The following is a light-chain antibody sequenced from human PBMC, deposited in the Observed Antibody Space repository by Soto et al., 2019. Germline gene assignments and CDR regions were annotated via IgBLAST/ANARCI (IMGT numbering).Light chain of an antibody. J-gene: IGLJ1*01. CDR2: DVN. CDR3: CSYAGSYTLYV. V-gene: IGLV2-11*01. Sequence: QSVLTQPRSVSGSPGQSVTISCTGTSSDVGDYNYVSWYQQHPGKAPKLMIYDVNKRPSGVPDRFSGSKSGNTASLTISGLQAEDEADYYCCSYAGSYTLYVFGTGTKLTVL. CDR1: SSDVGDYNY.